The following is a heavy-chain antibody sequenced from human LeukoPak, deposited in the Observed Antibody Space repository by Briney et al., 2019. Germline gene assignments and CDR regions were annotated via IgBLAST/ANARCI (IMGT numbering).Heavy chain of an antibody. CDR1: GGSIRSYY. CDR2: VHSSGST. D-gene: IGHD4-17*01. CDR3: ARRASVTPWYFDL. V-gene: IGHV4-59*08. J-gene: IGHJ2*01. Sequence: PSETLSLTCTVSGGSIRSYYWSWIRQPPGKGLEWIGYVHSSGSTNYNPSLKSRVAISVDTSKNQFSLKLASVTAADTALYYCARRASVTPWYFDLWGRGTLVTVSS.